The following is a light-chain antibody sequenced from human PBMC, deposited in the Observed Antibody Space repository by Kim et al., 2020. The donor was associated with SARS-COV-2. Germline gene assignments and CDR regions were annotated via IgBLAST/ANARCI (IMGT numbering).Light chain of an antibody. Sequence: SPGERATLSCRASQSVSSNLAWYQQKPGQAPRLLIYGASTRDTGIPARFSGSGSGTEFTLTISSLQSEDFAVYYCQQYNNWPPITFGQGTRLEIK. V-gene: IGKV3-15*01. CDR3: QQYNNWPPIT. CDR2: GAS. CDR1: QSVSSN. J-gene: IGKJ5*01.